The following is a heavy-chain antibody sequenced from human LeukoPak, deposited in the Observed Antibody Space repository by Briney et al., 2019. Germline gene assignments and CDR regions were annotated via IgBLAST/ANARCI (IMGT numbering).Heavy chain of an antibody. CDR3: ARAGIAAAGSPDY. D-gene: IGHD6-13*01. J-gene: IGHJ4*02. Sequence: PGRSLRLSRAASGFTFSSYGMHWVRQAPGKGLEWVAVIWYDGSNKYYADSVKGRFTISRDNSKNTLYLQMNSLRAEDTAVYYCARAGIAAAGSPDYWGQGTLVTVSS. V-gene: IGHV3-33*01. CDR2: IWYDGSNK. CDR1: GFTFSSYG.